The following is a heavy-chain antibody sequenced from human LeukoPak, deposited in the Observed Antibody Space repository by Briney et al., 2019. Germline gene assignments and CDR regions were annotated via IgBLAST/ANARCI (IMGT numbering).Heavy chain of an antibody. CDR2: VYYSGST. V-gene: IGHV4-59*08. Sequence: SETLSLTCTVSGGSISSYYWSWIRQPPGKGLEWIGYVYYSGSTNYNPSLKSRVTISVDTSKNQLSLKLSSVTAADTAVYFCARQRSSTWSLGYWGQGTLVTVSS. CDR1: GGSISSYY. D-gene: IGHD6-13*01. J-gene: IGHJ4*02. CDR3: ARQRSSTWSLGY.